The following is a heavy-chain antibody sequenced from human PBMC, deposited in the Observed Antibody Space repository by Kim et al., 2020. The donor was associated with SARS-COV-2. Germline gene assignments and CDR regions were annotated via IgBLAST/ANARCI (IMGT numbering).Heavy chain of an antibody. CDR2: INTNTGNP. D-gene: IGHD3-9*01. J-gene: IGHJ4*02. CDR3: AREPPWYYDILTGYYKGAFDY. CDR1: GYTFTSYA. V-gene: IGHV7-4-1*02. Sequence: ASVKVSCKASGYTFTSYAMNWVRQAPGQGLEWMGWINTNTGNPTYAQGFTGRFVFSLDTSVSTAYLQISSLKAEDTAVYYCAREPPWYYDILTGYYKGAFDYWGQGTLVTVSS.